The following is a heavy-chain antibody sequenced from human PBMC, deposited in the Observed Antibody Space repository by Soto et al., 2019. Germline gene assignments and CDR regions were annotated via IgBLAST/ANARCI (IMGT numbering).Heavy chain of an antibody. J-gene: IGHJ3*02. Sequence: GGSLRLSCAASGFTFSSYWMHWVRQAPGKGLVWVSRINSDGSSTSYADSVKGRFTISRDNAKNTLYLQMNSLRAEDTAVYYCARDREPMYDYGDYDDAFDIWGQGTMVTVSS. D-gene: IGHD4-17*01. CDR1: GFTFSSYW. CDR2: INSDGSST. CDR3: ARDREPMYDYGDYDDAFDI. V-gene: IGHV3-74*01.